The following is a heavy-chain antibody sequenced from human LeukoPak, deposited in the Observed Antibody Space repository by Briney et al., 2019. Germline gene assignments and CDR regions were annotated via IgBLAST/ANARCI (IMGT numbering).Heavy chain of an antibody. CDR3: ANFKRDYGSVL. D-gene: IGHD3-10*01. V-gene: IGHV3-23*01. Sequence: GGSLRLSCAASGFTFDDYAMHWVRQAPGKGLEWVSAISGSGGSTYYADSVKGRFTISRDNSKNTLYLQMNSLRAEDTAVYYCANFKRDYGSVLWGQGTLVTVSS. J-gene: IGHJ4*02. CDR1: GFTFDDYA. CDR2: ISGSGGST.